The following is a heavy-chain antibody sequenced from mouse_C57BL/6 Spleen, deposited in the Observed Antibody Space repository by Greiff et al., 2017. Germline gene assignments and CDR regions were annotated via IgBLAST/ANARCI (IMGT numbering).Heavy chain of an antibody. J-gene: IGHJ2*01. Sequence: VQLQQSGPELVKPGASVKLSCKASGYAFSSSWMNWVKQRPGTGLEWIGRIYPGDGDTNYNGKFKGKATLTADKSSSTAYMQLSSLTSEDSAVYFCARSGLTRLDYWGQGTTLTVSS. D-gene: IGHD3-1*01. V-gene: IGHV1-82*01. CDR1: GYAFSSSW. CDR3: ARSGLTRLDY. CDR2: IYPGDGDT.